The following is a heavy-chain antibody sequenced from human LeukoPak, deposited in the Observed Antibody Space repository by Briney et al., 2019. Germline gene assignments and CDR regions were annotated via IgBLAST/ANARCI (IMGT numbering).Heavy chain of an antibody. Sequence: GGSLRLSCAASGFTFSSYAMSWVRQAPGKGLEWVSAISGSGGSTYYADSVKGRFIISRDNSKNTLYLQMNSLRAEDTALYYCAKYSYSNYYYGMDVWGQGTTVTVSS. D-gene: IGHD4-4*01. V-gene: IGHV3-23*01. CDR2: ISGSGGST. J-gene: IGHJ6*02. CDR3: AKYSYSNYYYGMDV. CDR1: GFTFSSYA.